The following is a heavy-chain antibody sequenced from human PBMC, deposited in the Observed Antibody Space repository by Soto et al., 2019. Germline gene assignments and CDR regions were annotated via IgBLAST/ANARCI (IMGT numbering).Heavy chain of an antibody. CDR2: IIPMFGIG. D-gene: IGHD1-1*01. J-gene: IGHJ6*02. V-gene: IGHV1-69*01. CDR3: ARGYRENDFYAMDV. Sequence: QVQLVQSGAEVKMPGSSVRVSCKASGGSFSKYGISWVRQAPGQGLEWMGGIIPMFGIGNYAEKFLGRVTITADESTSASHLELSRLGSEDKPVFFCARGYRENDFYAMDVWGQGTTVTVSS. CDR1: GGSFSKYG.